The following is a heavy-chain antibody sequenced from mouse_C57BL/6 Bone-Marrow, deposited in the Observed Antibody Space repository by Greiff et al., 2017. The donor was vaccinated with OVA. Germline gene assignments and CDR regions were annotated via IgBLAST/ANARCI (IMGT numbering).Heavy chain of an antibody. V-gene: IGHV1-61*01. CDR1: GYTFTSYW. J-gene: IGHJ2*01. CDR3: FGGTGTY. Sequence: QVQLQQPGAELVRPGSSVKLSCKASGYTFTSYWMDWVKQRPGQGLEWIGNIYPSDSETHYNQKLKDKATLTVDKSSSTAYMHLSSLTSEDSVVYYCFGGTGTYWGQGTTLTVSS. CDR2: IYPSDSET. D-gene: IGHD4-1*01.